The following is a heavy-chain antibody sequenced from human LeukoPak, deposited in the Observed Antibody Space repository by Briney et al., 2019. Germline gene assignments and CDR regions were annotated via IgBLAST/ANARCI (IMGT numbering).Heavy chain of an antibody. CDR2: IGSDYKT. V-gene: IGHV3-23*01. CDR1: GFTFSGFA. D-gene: IGHD3-10*01. Sequence: GGSLRLSCAASGFTFSGFAMTWVRQAPGKGLEWVSSIGSDYKTHYSESVKGRFAISRDNSKSTLFLQMNSLRAEDTAVYYCASRSLWYGEDYWGQGTLVTVSS. CDR3: ASRSLWYGEDY. J-gene: IGHJ4*02.